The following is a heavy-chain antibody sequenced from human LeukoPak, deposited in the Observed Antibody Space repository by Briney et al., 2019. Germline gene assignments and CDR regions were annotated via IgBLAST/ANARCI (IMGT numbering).Heavy chain of an antibody. V-gene: IGHV1-2*02. CDR2: INPDGGGP. Sequence: GASVKVSCKASGYIFTGHYMHWVRQAPGQGLEWMGWINPDGGGPRYVPKFQGRVTMTRDTSIATAYMELSSLTSDDTAVNYCARDTSGSNSFDNWGQGTLVTVSS. CDR3: ARDTSGSNSFDN. J-gene: IGHJ4*02. D-gene: IGHD2-2*01. CDR1: GYIFTGHY.